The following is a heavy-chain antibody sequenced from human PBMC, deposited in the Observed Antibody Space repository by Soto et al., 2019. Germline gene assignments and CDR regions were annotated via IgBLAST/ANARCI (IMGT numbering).Heavy chain of an antibody. J-gene: IGHJ6*02. Sequence: QVQLQESGPGLVKPSQTLSLTCTVSGGSISSGDYYWSWIRQPPGKGLEWIGYIYYSGSTYYNPSLKSRGTISVDTSKNQFSLKLSSVTAADTAVYYCARAARDYDFWSGSTFLPTHYGMDVWGQGTTVTVSS. V-gene: IGHV4-30-4*01. CDR1: GGSISSGDYY. CDR2: IYYSGST. D-gene: IGHD3-3*01. CDR3: ARAARDYDFWSGSTFLPTHYGMDV.